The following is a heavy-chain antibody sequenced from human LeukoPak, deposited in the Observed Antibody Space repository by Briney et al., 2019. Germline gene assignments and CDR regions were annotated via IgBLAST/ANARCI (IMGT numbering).Heavy chain of an antibody. CDR3: AKDEAGYSSG. CDR1: GFTFSNYA. CDR2: ITSNGGST. D-gene: IGHD6-19*01. Sequence: EGSLRLSCAASGFTFSNYAMHWVRQAPGKGLEYVAVITSNGGSTYFANAVQGRFTISRDNSKNTVYLQMGSLRAEDTAVYYCAKDEAGYSSGWGQGTLVTVSS. V-gene: IGHV3-64*01. J-gene: IGHJ4*02.